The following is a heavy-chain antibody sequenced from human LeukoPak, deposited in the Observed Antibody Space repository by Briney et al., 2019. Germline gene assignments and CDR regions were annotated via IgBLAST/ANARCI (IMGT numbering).Heavy chain of an antibody. CDR3: ARDSRFCTNFDCRGDAFDF. Sequence: RTGGSLRLSCAASGFTFSNYWMSWVRQAPGKGLEWVANIKEDGNEKYYVDPVKGRFNISRDNAKNSLYLEMNSLRAEDTALYYCARDSRFCTNFDCRGDAFDFWGQGTMVTVSS. J-gene: IGHJ3*01. V-gene: IGHV3-7*01. CDR2: IKEDGNEK. CDR1: GFTFSNYW. D-gene: IGHD2-8*01.